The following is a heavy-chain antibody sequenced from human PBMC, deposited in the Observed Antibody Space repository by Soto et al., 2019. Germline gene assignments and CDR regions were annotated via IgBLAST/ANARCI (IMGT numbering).Heavy chain of an antibody. Sequence: LRLSCAASGFTFSDYYMTWIRQAPGKGLEWVSYISSSSYINYAASVKGRFTISRDNAKNSVYLQMNSLRAEDTAIYYCARSLDYGDYVFDHWGQGTLVTVSS. J-gene: IGHJ4*02. D-gene: IGHD4-17*01. CDR1: GFTFSDYY. CDR2: ISSSSYI. V-gene: IGHV3-11*06. CDR3: ARSLDYGDYVFDH.